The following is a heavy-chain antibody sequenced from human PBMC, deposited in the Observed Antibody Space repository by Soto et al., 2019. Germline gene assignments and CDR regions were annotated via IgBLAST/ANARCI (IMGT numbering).Heavy chain of an antibody. J-gene: IGHJ6*02. CDR2: ISAYNGNT. D-gene: IGHD2-2*01. V-gene: IGHV1-18*01. CDR1: GYTFTSYG. Sequence: ASVKVSCKASGYTFTSYGISWVRQAPGQGLEWMGWISAYNGNTNYAQKLQGRVTMTTDTSTSTAYMELRSLRSDDTAVYYCARVGRSTSWDYYGMDVWGQGTTVTVSS. CDR3: ARVGRSTSWDYYGMDV.